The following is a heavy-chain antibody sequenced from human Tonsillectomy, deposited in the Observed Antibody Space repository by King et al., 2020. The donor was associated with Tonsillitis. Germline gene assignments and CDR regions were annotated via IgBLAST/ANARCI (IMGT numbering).Heavy chain of an antibody. V-gene: IGHV4-59*01. CDR3: ARDSSSSPPFYYYYMDV. Sequence: QLQESGPGLVKPSETLSLTCTVSGGSISSYYWSWIRPPPGKGLEWIGYIYYSGSTTYNPSLKSRVTISVDTSKNQFSLKVSSVTAADTAVYYCARDSSSSPPFYYYYMDVWGKGTTVTVSS. CDR2: IYYSGST. D-gene: IGHD6-6*01. CDR1: GGSISSYY. J-gene: IGHJ6*03.